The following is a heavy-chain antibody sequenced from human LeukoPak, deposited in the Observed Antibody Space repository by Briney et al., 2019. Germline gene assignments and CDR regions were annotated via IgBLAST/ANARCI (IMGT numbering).Heavy chain of an antibody. CDR3: ATIHSGSYYYGFDY. CDR1: GYTLTELS. CDR2: FDPEDGET. V-gene: IGHV1-24*01. D-gene: IGHD1-26*01. J-gene: IGHJ4*02. Sequence: ASVKVSCKVSGYTLTELSMHWVRQAPGKGLEWMGGFDPEDGETIYAQKFQGRVTMTEDTSTDTAYMELSSLRSEDTAVYYCATIHSGSYYYGFDYWGQGTLVTVSP.